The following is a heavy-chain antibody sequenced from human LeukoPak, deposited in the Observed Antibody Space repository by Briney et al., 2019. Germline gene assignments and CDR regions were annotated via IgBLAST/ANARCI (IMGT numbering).Heavy chain of an antibody. V-gene: IGHV1-2*02. D-gene: IGHD4-17*01. CDR1: GYTFTGYY. J-gene: IGHJ3*02. CDR2: INPNSGGT. Sequence: GASVKVSCMASGYTFTGYYMHWVRQAPGQGLEWMGWINPNSGGTNYAQKFQGRVTMTRDTSISTAYMELSRLRSDDTAVYYCARVRGTVGPRAFDIWGQGTMVTVSS. CDR3: ARVRGTVGPRAFDI.